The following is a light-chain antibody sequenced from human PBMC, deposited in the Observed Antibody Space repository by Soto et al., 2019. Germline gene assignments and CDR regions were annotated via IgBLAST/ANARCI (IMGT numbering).Light chain of an antibody. Sequence: QSVLTQPASVSGSPGQSITISCTGTNSDVGGYNYVSWYQRHPSKAPKIMIYEVSNRPSGVSNRFSGSKSGNTASLAISGLQAEDEADYYCSSYTSSSTVVFGGGTKLTVL. CDR1: NSDVGGYNY. CDR2: EVS. CDR3: SSYTSSSTVV. V-gene: IGLV2-14*01. J-gene: IGLJ2*01.